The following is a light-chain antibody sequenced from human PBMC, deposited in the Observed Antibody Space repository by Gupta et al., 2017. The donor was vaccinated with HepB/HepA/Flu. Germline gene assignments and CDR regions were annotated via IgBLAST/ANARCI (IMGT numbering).Light chain of an antibody. CDR1: TYNIANNC. CDR2: RHD. V-gene: IGLV1-47*01. Sequence: QSVLPPPPSASGTPGQRVTISCSGSTYNIANNCVYWYQQLPGAAPKVLIYRHDQRPSGVPDRFSGSKSGAAASLAISGLRAEDEADYYCASWDDGLSGWVFGGGTKLTVL. J-gene: IGLJ3*02. CDR3: ASWDDGLSGWV.